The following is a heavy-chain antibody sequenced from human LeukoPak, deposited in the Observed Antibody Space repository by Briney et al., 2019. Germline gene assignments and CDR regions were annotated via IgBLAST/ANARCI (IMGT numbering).Heavy chain of an antibody. J-gene: IGHJ4*02. Sequence: SETLFLTCTVSGDSLLTYYWGWIRQPPGKVLEWIGYISYSGRTNYNPSLKSRLTISVDPPQNQFSLKLTAVTRADPAVYYWAKVSTVTNQYFFDYWGRGTLVTVSS. CDR1: GDSLLTYY. CDR3: AKVSTVTNQYFFDY. CDR2: ISYSGRT. D-gene: IGHD4-17*01. V-gene: IGHV4-59*01.